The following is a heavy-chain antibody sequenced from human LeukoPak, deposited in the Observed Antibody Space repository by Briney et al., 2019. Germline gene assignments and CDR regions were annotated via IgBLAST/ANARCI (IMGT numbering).Heavy chain of an antibody. V-gene: IGHV4-59*08. J-gene: IGHJ4*02. CDR1: GGSISSYY. CDR2: IYYSGST. CDR3: AREHYCSGGSCFYYFDY. Sequence: SETLSLTCTVSGGSISSYYWSWIRQPPGKGLEWIGYIYYSGSTNYNPSLKSRVTISVDTSKNQFSLKLSSVTAADTAVYYCAREHYCSGGSCFYYFDYWGQGTLVTVSS. D-gene: IGHD2-15*01.